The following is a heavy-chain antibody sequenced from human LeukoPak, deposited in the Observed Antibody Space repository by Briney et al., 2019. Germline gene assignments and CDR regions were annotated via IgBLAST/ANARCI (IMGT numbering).Heavy chain of an antibody. CDR3: ATSAIGPIFAS. V-gene: IGHV3-74*01. CDR2: MKTSETTI. Sequence: GGSLRLSCAASGFSFSTYWMHWVRQAPGKGLVWVSRMKTSETTITYADSVKGRFTISRDNAKNPLYLQMNSLRVDDTAVYYCATSAIGPIFASRGQGTLVTVSS. CDR1: GFSFSTYW. D-gene: IGHD3-22*01. J-gene: IGHJ4*02.